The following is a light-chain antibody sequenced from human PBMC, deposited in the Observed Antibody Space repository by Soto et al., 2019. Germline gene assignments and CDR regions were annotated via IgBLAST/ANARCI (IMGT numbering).Light chain of an antibody. CDR2: GAS. CDR3: QQYQNLWT. CDR1: QSVSSN. J-gene: IGKJ1*01. V-gene: IGKV3-15*01. Sequence: EIVMTQSPATLSVSPGERATLYCRASQSVSSNLAWYQQKPGQAPRLLIYGASTRATGIPARFSGSGSGTEFTLTISSLQSEDFALYYCQQYQNLWTFGQGTKVDI.